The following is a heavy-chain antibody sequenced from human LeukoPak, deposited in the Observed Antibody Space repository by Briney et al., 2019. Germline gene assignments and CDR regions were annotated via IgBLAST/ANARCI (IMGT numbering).Heavy chain of an antibody. J-gene: IGHJ4*02. CDR1: GFTFTTYW. CDR3: AKVAHYYYGSESYYFFEH. CDR2: IKQDGTEK. V-gene: IGHV3-7*01. D-gene: IGHD3-10*01. Sequence: GGSLRLSCTASGFTFTTYWVSWVRHPPGKGLEWVANIKQDGTEKYYVDSVKGRFTISRDNAKNSLYLQMNSLRVEDTATYYCAKVAHYYYGSESYYFFEHWGQGTPVTASS.